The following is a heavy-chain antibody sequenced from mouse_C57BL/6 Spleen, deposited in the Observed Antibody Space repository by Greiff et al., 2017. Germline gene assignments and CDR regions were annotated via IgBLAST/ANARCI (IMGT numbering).Heavy chain of an antibody. D-gene: IGHD2-3*01. CDR2: IDPSDSET. CDR1: GYTFTSYW. V-gene: IGHV1-52*01. CDR3: ASNDGYYGFDY. Sequence: QVQLQQPGAELVRPGSSVKLSCKASGYTFTSYWMHWVKQRPIQGLEWIGNIDPSDSETHYNQKFKDKATLTVDTSSSTAYMQLSSLTSEDSAVYYCASNDGYYGFDYWGQGTTLTVSA. J-gene: IGHJ2*01.